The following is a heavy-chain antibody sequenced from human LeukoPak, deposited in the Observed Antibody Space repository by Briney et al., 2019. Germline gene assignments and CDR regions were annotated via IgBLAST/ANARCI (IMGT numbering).Heavy chain of an antibody. J-gene: IGHJ5*02. Sequence: GGSLRLSCAASGFTLNTYWMLWVRQDPGKGLLWVSRIKGDGSSTNYADSASGRFNIYRENAKNTLYLQINSLRAEDTAVYYCARDVYYYDSRGCDPWGEGTVDTVSS. V-gene: IGHV3-74*01. CDR2: IKGDGSST. CDR3: ARDVYYYDSRGCDP. CDR1: GFTLNTYW. D-gene: IGHD3-22*01.